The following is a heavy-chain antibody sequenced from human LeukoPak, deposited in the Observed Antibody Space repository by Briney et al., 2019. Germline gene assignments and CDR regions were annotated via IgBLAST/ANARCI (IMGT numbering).Heavy chain of an antibody. D-gene: IGHD3-10*01. Sequence: PSETLSLTCAVYGGSFSGYYWSWIRQPPGKGLEWIGEINHSGSTNYNPSLKSRVTISVDTSKNQFSLKLSSVTAADTAVYYCARLSVWFGELYPFDPWGQGTLVTVSS. CDR2: INHSGST. V-gene: IGHV4-34*01. J-gene: IGHJ5*02. CDR1: GGSFSGYY. CDR3: ARLSVWFGELYPFDP.